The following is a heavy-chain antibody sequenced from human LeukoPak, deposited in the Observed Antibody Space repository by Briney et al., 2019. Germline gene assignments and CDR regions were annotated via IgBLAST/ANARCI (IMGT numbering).Heavy chain of an antibody. D-gene: IGHD2-15*01. CDR3: ARAPLYCSGGSCFDY. V-gene: IGHV1-46*01. Sequence: ASVKVSCKASGYTFTSYYMHWVRQAPGQGLEWMGIINPSGGSTSYAQKFQGRVTMTRDMSTSTVYMEPSSLRSEDTAVYYCARAPLYCSGGSCFDYWGQGTLVTVSS. J-gene: IGHJ4*02. CDR2: INPSGGST. CDR1: GYTFTSYY.